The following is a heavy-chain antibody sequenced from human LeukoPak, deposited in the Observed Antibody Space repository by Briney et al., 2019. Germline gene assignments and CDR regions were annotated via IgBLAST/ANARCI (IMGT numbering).Heavy chain of an antibody. CDR1: GYTFTGYY. CDR3: ARVWGGWHHFGY. D-gene: IGHD6-19*01. Sequence: ASVKVSCKASGYTFTGYYIHWVRQAPGQGLEWMGWINPNSGGTNYAQKFQGRVTMTRDTSISTAYMDLSRLRSDDTAVYYCARVWGGWHHFGYWGQGSLVTVSS. V-gene: IGHV1-2*02. J-gene: IGHJ4*02. CDR2: INPNSGGT.